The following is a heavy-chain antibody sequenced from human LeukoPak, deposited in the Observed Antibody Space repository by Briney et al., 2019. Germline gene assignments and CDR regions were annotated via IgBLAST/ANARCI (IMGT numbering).Heavy chain of an antibody. CDR2: IDRGAAT. CDR1: GFTVSSNY. D-gene: IGHD6-13*01. V-gene: IGHV3-53*01. J-gene: IGHJ4*02. CDR3: ARGSHIGAAGILDN. Sequence: GGSLRLSCAASGFTVSSNYMSWVRQALGKGLEWVSVIDRGAATFYADSVKGRFTISRDDSKNTLYLQMNSLRAEDTAVYYCARGSHIGAAGILDNWGQGTLVRLSS.